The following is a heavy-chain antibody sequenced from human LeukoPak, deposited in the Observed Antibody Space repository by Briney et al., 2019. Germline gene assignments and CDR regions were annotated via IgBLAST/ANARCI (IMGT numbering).Heavy chain of an antibody. J-gene: IGHJ5*02. V-gene: IGHV4-61*02. CDR2: IYTSGST. CDR1: GGSISSGSYY. D-gene: IGHD6-25*01. Sequence: SETLSLTCTVSGGSISSGSYYWSWIRQPAGKGLEWIGRIYTSGSTNYNPSLRSRVTISVDTSNNQFSLKLSSVTAADTAVYYCARDRTAPGQRLNWFDPWGQGTLVTVSS. CDR3: ARDRTAPGQRLNWFDP.